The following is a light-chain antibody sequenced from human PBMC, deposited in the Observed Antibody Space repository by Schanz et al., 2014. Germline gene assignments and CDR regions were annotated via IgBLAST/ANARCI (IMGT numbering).Light chain of an antibody. CDR3: QQYDNWWT. V-gene: IGKV3-15*01. J-gene: IGKJ1*01. Sequence: EIVMTQSPATLSVSPGERVTLSCRASQSVSSNLAWYQQKPGQAPRLLIYGASTRATGIPARISGSGSGTEFTLTISSLQSEDFAIYYCQQYDNWWTFGPGTKVEIK. CDR1: QSVSSN. CDR2: GAS.